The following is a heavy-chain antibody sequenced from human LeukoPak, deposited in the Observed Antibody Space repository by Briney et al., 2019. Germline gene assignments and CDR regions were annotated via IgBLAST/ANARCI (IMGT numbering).Heavy chain of an antibody. CDR3: ARRAGDYSHPYDY. D-gene: IGHD3-22*01. J-gene: IGHJ4*02. CDR1: GFTVSSNS. Sequence: GGSLRLSCTVSGFTVSSNSMSWVRQAPGKGLEWVSFIYSDNTHYSDSVKGRFTISRDNSKNTFHLQMNSLRAEDTAVYYCARRAGDYSHPYDYWGQGTLVTVSS. CDR2: IYSDNT. V-gene: IGHV3-53*01.